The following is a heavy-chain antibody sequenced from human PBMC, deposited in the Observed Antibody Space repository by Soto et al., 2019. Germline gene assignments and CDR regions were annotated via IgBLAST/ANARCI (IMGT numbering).Heavy chain of an antibody. Sequence: EVQLVESGGGLVQPGGSLRLSCAASGFTVSSNYMSWVRQAPGKGLEWLSVIYTDDSTYYADSVKGRFTISRHNSNTTLYLQMNSLRAEDTAVYYCTSGPSGSSGPLYWGQGTLVTVSS. D-gene: IGHD3-22*01. CDR2: IYTDDST. J-gene: IGHJ4*02. CDR3: TSGPSGSSGPLY. CDR1: GFTVSSNY. V-gene: IGHV3-53*04.